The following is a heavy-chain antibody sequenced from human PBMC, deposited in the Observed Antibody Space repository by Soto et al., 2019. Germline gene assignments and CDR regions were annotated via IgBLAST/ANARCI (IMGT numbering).Heavy chain of an antibody. CDR2: INAGNGNT. V-gene: IGHV1-3*01. J-gene: IGHJ3*02. Sequence: GASVKVSCKASGYTFTSYAMHWVRQAPGQRLEWMGWINAGNGNTKYSQKFQGRVTITRDTSASTAYMELSSLRSEDTAVYYCARPSTYCSSTSCYGDDAFDIWGQGTMVTVSS. CDR3: ARPSTYCSSTSCYGDDAFDI. D-gene: IGHD2-2*01. CDR1: GYTFTSYA.